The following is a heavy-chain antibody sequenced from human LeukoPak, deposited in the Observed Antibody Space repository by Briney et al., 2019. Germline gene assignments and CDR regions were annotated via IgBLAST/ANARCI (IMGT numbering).Heavy chain of an antibody. V-gene: IGHV4-39*01. J-gene: IGHJ3*02. CDR1: GGSISSSTYY. Sequence: PSETLSLTCTVSGGSISSSTYYWGWIRQPPGTGLEWIGTIYYRGTTYYNPSLKSRVTISVDTSKNQFSLKLTSVTAADTAVYYCARHDSSGPYNAFDIWGQGTMVTVSS. CDR3: ARHDSSGPYNAFDI. D-gene: IGHD3-22*01. CDR2: IYYRGTT.